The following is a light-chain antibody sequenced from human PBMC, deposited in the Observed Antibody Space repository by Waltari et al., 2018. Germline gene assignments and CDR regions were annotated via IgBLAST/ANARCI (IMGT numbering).Light chain of an antibody. CDR3: SSYGSSSTPYVV. CDR2: DVS. Sequence: QSALAQPASVSGSPGQSITISCTGTSSDVGGYNYVSWYQQHPGKAPKLMIFDVSNRPSGVSNRCSGSKSGNTASLTISGLQAEDEADYYCSSYGSSSTPYVVFGGGTKLTVL. V-gene: IGLV2-14*03. CDR1: SSDVGGYNY. J-gene: IGLJ2*01.